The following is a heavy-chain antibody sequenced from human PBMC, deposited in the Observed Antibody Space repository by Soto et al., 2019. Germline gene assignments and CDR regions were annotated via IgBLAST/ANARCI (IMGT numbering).Heavy chain of an antibody. J-gene: IGHJ5*02. CDR1: GGSISSSSYY. CDR2: IYYSGST. Sequence: SSETLSLTCTVSGGSISSSSYYWGWIRQPPGKGLEWIGSIYYSGSTYYNPSLKSRVTISVDTSKNQFSLKLSSVTAADTAVYYCARLKPYYDFSGFDPWGQGTLVTVSS. V-gene: IGHV4-39*01. CDR3: ARLKPYYDFSGFDP. D-gene: IGHD3-3*01.